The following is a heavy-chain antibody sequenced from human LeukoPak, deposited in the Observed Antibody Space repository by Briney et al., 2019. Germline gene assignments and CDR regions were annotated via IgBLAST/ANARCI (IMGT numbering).Heavy chain of an antibody. CDR2: SGTAGDT. V-gene: IGHV3-23*01. CDR1: GFTFSSSA. D-gene: IGHD6-13*01. CDR3: AKKRPGTYPFDY. J-gene: IGHJ4*02. Sequence: GGSLRVSCAASGFTFSSSAMNWVRQVPGKGLEWVSASGTAGDTYYADSVKGRFIISRDDSKNTLYLQMTSLRAEDTAVYYCAKKRPGTYPFDYWGQGTLVTVSP.